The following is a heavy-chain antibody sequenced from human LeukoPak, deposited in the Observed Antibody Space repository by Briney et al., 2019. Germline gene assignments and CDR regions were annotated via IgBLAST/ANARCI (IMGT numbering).Heavy chain of an antibody. Sequence: GGSLRLSCAASGFSVTNNYMFWVRQAPGKGLEWLSVIYSGGTTYSADSVKDRFTISRDNSNNTLYLQMDSLRVDDTAVFYCARLRSSGGDDVWGQGTTVTVSS. D-gene: IGHD2-15*01. CDR1: GFSVTNNY. CDR2: IYSGGTT. J-gene: IGHJ6*02. CDR3: ARLRSSGGDDV. V-gene: IGHV3-66*01.